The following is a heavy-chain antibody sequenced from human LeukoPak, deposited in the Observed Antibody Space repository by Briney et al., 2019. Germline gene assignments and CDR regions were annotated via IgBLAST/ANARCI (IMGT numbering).Heavy chain of an antibody. D-gene: IGHD6-6*01. CDR2: IKQDGSEK. CDR3: ARIPMSIAARPGGIDY. CDR1: GFTFSSYW. J-gene: IGHJ4*02. Sequence: GGSLRLSCAASGFTFSSYWMSWVRQAPGKGLEWVANIKQDGSEKYYVDSVKGRFTISRDNAKNSLYLQMNSLRAEDTAVYYCARIPMSIAARPGGIDYWGQGTLVTVSS. V-gene: IGHV3-7*01.